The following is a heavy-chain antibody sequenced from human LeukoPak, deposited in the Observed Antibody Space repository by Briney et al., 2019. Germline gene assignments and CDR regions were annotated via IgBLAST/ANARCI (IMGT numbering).Heavy chain of an antibody. J-gene: IGHJ4*02. CDR2: ITGSSTYI. Sequence: GGSLRLSCAASGFTFSNYDMNWVRQAPGKGLEWVSSITGSSTYIYYADSVKGRFTISRDNAKNSLYLQMNSLRAEDTAVYYCAKVGTRYSSSWYYFDYWGQGTLVTVSS. V-gene: IGHV3-21*01. CDR3: AKVGTRYSSSWYYFDY. D-gene: IGHD6-13*01. CDR1: GFTFSNYD.